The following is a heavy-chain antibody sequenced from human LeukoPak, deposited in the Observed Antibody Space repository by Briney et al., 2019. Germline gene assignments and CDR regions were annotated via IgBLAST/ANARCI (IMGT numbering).Heavy chain of an antibody. Sequence: SETLSLTCAVYGGSFSGYYWSWIRQPPGKGLDWIGEINHSGSTNYNPSLKSRVTISVDTSKNQFSLKLSSVTAADTAVYYCARGGVDTWNPRGDDYWGQGTLVTVSS. D-gene: IGHD1-20*01. CDR1: GGSFSGYY. J-gene: IGHJ4*02. CDR3: ARGGVDTWNPRGDDY. V-gene: IGHV4-34*01. CDR2: INHSGST.